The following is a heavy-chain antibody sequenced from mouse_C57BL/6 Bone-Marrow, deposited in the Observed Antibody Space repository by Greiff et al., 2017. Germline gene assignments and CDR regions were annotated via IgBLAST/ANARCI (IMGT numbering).Heavy chain of an antibody. D-gene: IGHD2-12*01. V-gene: IGHV5-6*02. CDR3: ARHVSYWAWFAY. CDR2: ISSGGSYT. J-gene: IGHJ3*01. Sequence: DVKLVESGGDLVKPGGSLKLSCAASGFTFSSYGMSWVRQTPDKRLEWVATISSGGSYTYYPDSVKGRFTISRDNAKNTLYLQMSSLKSEDTAMYYCARHVSYWAWFAYWGQGTLVTVSA. CDR1: GFTFSSYG.